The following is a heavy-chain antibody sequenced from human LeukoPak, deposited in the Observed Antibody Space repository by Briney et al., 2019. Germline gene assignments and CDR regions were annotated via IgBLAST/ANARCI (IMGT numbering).Heavy chain of an antibody. J-gene: IGHJ1*01. CDR3: ARSLYTSYKYFHH. CDR2: IYFSGST. D-gene: IGHD3-16*01. V-gene: IGHV4-59*01. CDR1: GDSISSYY. Sequence: TSETLSLTCIVSGDSISSYYWSWIRQPPGKGLEWIGDIYFSGSTNYNPSLKSRVTISVDTSKNQFSLKLTSGTAADTAVYFCARSLYTSYKYFHHWGQGTLVTVSS.